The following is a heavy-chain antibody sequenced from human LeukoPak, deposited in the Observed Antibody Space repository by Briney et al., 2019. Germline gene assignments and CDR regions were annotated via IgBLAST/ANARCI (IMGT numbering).Heavy chain of an antibody. CDR2: TNQDGGAE. D-gene: IGHD4-17*01. Sequence: PGGSLRLSCAASGFTFSRHWMSWVRQAPGKGLEWVATTNQDGGAEYYVDSVKGRFTISRDNSKNSLYLQMNSLRTEDTALYYCAEDTLTKGIDYWGQGTLVTVSS. CDR1: GFTFSRHW. CDR3: AEDTLTKGIDY. J-gene: IGHJ4*02. V-gene: IGHV3-7*05.